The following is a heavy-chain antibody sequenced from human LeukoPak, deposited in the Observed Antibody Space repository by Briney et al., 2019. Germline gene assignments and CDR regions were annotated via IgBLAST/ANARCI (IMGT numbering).Heavy chain of an antibody. Sequence: ASVKVSCKASGYTFTGYYMHWVQQAPGQGLEWMGWINPNSGGTNYAQKFQGRVTMTRDTSISTAYMELSRLRSDDTAVYYCARDPGYYGSGTRGAFDIWGQGTMVTVSS. J-gene: IGHJ3*02. CDR3: ARDPGYYGSGTRGAFDI. CDR1: GYTFTGYY. D-gene: IGHD3-10*01. CDR2: INPNSGGT. V-gene: IGHV1-2*02.